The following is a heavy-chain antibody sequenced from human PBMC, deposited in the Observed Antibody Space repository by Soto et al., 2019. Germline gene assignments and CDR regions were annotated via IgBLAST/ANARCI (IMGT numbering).Heavy chain of an antibody. CDR3: ARARSGPDY. CDR1: GFTFSNYE. J-gene: IGHJ4*02. Sequence: DVQLVESGGGLVQPGGSLRLSCVASGFTFSNYEMNWVRQAPGRGLEWVANIKQDGSEKYYVDSVKGRFTISRDNAKNSLFLQMNRLRAEDTAVYYCARARSGPDYWGQGTLVTVSS. D-gene: IGHD6-19*01. CDR2: IKQDGSEK. V-gene: IGHV3-7*03.